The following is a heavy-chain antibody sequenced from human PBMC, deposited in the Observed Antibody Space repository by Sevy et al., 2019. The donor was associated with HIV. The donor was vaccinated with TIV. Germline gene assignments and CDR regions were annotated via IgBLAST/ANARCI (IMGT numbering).Heavy chain of an antibody. V-gene: IGHV3-23*01. Sequence: GGSLRLSCAASGFTFSSYAMSWVRQAPGKGLEWVSAISGSGGSTYYADSVKGRFTISRDNSKNTLYLQMNSLRAEDTAVYCCAKSLGSGIAAAGTQWFDPWGQGTLVTVSS. D-gene: IGHD6-13*01. CDR2: ISGSGGST. CDR3: AKSLGSGIAAAGTQWFDP. CDR1: GFTFSSYA. J-gene: IGHJ5*02.